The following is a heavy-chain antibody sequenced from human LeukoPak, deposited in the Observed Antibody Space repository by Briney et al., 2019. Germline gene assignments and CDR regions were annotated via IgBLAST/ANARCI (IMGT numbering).Heavy chain of an antibody. CDR2: IYWDDDK. V-gene: IGHV2-5*02. D-gene: IGHD3-9*01. CDR3: ARPSSGDILTGYDY. J-gene: IGHJ4*02. CDR1: GFSLSTSGVG. Sequence: SGPTLVKPTQTLTLTCTFSGFSLSTSGVGVGWIRQPPGKALEWLALIYWDDDKRYSPSLKSRLTITKDTSKNQVVLTMTNMDPVDTATYYCARPSSGDILTGYDYWGQGTLVTVSS.